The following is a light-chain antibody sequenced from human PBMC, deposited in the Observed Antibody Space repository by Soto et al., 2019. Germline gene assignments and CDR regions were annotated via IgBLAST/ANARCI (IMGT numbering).Light chain of an antibody. J-gene: IGLJ1*01. CDR3: SSYTSSTAYV. Sequence: QSVLTQPASVSGSPGQSITISCTGTSSDVGGYNYVSWYQLHPGKAPKLILYEVTNRPSGVSDRFSGSKSGNTASLTISGLQAEDEGDYYCSSYTSSTAYVFGTGTKVTVL. V-gene: IGLV2-14*01. CDR2: EVT. CDR1: SSDVGGYNY.